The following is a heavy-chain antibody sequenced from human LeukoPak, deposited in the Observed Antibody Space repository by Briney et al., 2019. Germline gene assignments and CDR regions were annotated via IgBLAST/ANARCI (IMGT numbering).Heavy chain of an antibody. Sequence: ASAKVSCKASGYTFTSYGISWVRQAPGQGLDWMGWISAYNGNTNYAQKLQGRVTMTTDTSTSTAYMELRSLRSDDTAVYYCARGVRGYSGYDSYYYYMDVWGKGTTVTVSS. V-gene: IGHV1-18*01. CDR2: ISAYNGNT. D-gene: IGHD5-12*01. J-gene: IGHJ6*03. CDR1: GYTFTSYG. CDR3: ARGVRGYSGYDSYYYYMDV.